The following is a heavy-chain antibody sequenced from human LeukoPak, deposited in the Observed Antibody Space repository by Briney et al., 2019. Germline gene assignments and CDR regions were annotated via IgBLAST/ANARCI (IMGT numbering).Heavy chain of an antibody. CDR1: GFTFSDYY. Sequence: AGGSLRLSCAASGFTFSDYYMSWIRQAPWKGLEWVSYISSSGSTIYYADSVKGRFTISRDNAKNSLYLQMNSLRAEDTAVYYCAGDISDAFDIWGQGTMVTVSS. CDR2: ISSSGSTI. J-gene: IGHJ3*02. V-gene: IGHV3-11*04. CDR3: AGDISDAFDI.